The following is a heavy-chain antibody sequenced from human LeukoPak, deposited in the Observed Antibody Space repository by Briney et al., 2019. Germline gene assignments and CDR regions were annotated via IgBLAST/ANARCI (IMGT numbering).Heavy chain of an antibody. CDR1: GFTFSSHW. Sequence: GGSLRLSCAASGFTFSSHWMTWVRQAPGKGLEWVANIKHDGSERYYVGSVQGRFTISRDNAKNSLYLQMNSLRAEDTAVYYCAVYNWNSKRDLDYWGQGTLVTVSS. CDR3: AVYNWNSKRDLDY. CDR2: IKHDGSER. V-gene: IGHV3-7*05. D-gene: IGHD1-7*01. J-gene: IGHJ4*02.